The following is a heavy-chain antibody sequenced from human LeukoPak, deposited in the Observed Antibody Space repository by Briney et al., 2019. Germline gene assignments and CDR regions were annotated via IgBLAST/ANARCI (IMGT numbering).Heavy chain of an antibody. V-gene: IGHV3-23*01. CDR3: AASSSWYYFDY. CDR1: GFTVSSNY. D-gene: IGHD6-13*01. Sequence: GGSLRLSCAASGFTVSSNYMSWVRQAPGKGLEWVSAISGSGGSTDYADSVKGRFTISRDNSKNTLYLQMSTLRAEDTAVYYCAASSSWYYFDYWGQGTLVTVSS. J-gene: IGHJ4*02. CDR2: ISGSGGST.